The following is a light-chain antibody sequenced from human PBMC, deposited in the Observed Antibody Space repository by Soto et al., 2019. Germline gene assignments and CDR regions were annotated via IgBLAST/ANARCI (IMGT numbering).Light chain of an antibody. Sequence: EIVMTQSPATLSVSPGERATLSCRASQSVSSNLAWYQQKPGQAPRLLIYGASTRATGIPARFSGSGSGTEFTLTSSSLQSEDVAVYYCQQYNNWPPNTFGQGTKLEIK. V-gene: IGKV3-15*01. CDR3: QQYNNWPPNT. J-gene: IGKJ2*01. CDR2: GAS. CDR1: QSVSSN.